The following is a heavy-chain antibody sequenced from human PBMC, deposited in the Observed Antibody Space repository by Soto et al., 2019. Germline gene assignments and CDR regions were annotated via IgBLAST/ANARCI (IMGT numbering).Heavy chain of an antibody. CDR2: ISGSGGST. D-gene: IGHD1-26*01. J-gene: IGHJ6*02. CDR1: GFTFSSYA. V-gene: IGHV3-23*01. Sequence: EVQLLESGGGLVQPGGSLRLSCAASGFTFSSYAMSWVRQAPGKGLEWVSAISGSGGSTYYADSVKGRFTISRDNSKKTLYLQMNSLRAEDTAVYYCAKDGTYSGSYYYYGMDVWGQGTPVTVSS. CDR3: AKDGTYSGSYYYYGMDV.